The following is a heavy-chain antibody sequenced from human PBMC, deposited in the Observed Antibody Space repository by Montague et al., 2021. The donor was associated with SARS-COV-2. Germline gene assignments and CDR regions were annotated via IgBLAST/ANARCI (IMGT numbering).Heavy chain of an antibody. Sequence: SETLSLTCAVYGGSLSGHSWSWARQAPEKGLEWIGDIGHTGSFKYNPSLKSRVTMSIDAAKNQFSLRMTSVTAADTSIYYCARGGTERSTTFGVVFFPLLDSWGQGTRVTVSS. V-gene: IGHV4-34*01. J-gene: IGHJ4*02. D-gene: IGHD3-3*01. CDR1: GGSLSGHS. CDR3: ARGGTERSTTFGVVFFPLLDS. CDR2: IGHTGSF.